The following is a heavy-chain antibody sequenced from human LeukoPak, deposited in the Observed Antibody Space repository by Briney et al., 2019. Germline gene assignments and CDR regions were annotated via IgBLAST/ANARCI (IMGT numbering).Heavy chain of an antibody. CDR2: ISSSSSTI. Sequence: GGSLRLSCTASGFTFSSYSMNWVRQAPGKGLEWVSYISSSSSTIYYADSVKGRFTISRDNAKNSLYLQMNSLRAEDTAVYYCARDGDFWSAQGAFDIWGQGTMVTVS. J-gene: IGHJ3*02. CDR1: GFTFSSYS. CDR3: ARDGDFWSAQGAFDI. D-gene: IGHD3-3*01. V-gene: IGHV3-48*04.